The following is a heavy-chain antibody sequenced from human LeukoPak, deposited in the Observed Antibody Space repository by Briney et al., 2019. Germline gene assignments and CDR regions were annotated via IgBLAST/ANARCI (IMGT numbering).Heavy chain of an antibody. J-gene: IGHJ6*03. CDR2: INPSGGST. D-gene: IGHD1-26*01. V-gene: IGHV1-46*01. CDR3: ARAQGSYYHYYMDV. CDR1: GYTFTSYY. Sequence: ASVKVSCKASGYTFTSYYMHWVRQAPEQGLEWMGIINPSGGSTSYAQKFQGRVTMTRDMSTSTVNMELSSLRSEDTAVYYCARAQGSYYHYYMDVWGKGTTVTVSS.